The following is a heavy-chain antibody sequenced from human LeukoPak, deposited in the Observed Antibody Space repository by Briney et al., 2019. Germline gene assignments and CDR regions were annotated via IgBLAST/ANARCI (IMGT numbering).Heavy chain of an antibody. J-gene: IGHJ5*02. CDR1: GFTFSIYA. CDR2: ISGSGGST. Sequence: TGGSLRLSCATSGFTFSIYAMTWVRQAPGKGLEWVSTISGSGGSTYYADSVKGRFTISRDNSKNTLYLQMNRLRAEDTAVYYCAKESTVTPGNVNWFDTWGQGTLVTVSS. V-gene: IGHV3-23*01. CDR3: AKESTVTPGNVNWFDT. D-gene: IGHD4-17*01.